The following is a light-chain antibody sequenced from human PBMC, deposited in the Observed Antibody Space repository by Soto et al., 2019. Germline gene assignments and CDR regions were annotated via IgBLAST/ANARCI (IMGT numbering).Light chain of an antibody. V-gene: IGKV1-5*01. CDR1: QNINNW. CDR2: DAS. CDR3: QHMRT. Sequence: DIQMNKYPSTLSASIGDRVTITCRASQNINNWIAWYQQKPGKAPNFLIYDASTLESGVPSRFSGSGFGTEFSLTISSLQPDDFGSYYCQHMRTFGQGTKVDIK. J-gene: IGKJ1*01.